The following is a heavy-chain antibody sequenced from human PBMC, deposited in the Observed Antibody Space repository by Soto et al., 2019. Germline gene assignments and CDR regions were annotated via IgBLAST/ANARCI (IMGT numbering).Heavy chain of an antibody. Sequence: QVQLQESGPGLVKPSQTLSLTCTVSGGSISSGGYYWSWIRQHPGKGMEWIGHIYHRGSTYYNPSLNSRINLSIDTSKNQFSLKLSSVSAADTGVYSCAREGREGFHNYGFTVLDCWGQGTLVTVSS. CDR1: GGSISSGGYY. CDR3: AREGREGFHNYGFTVLDC. V-gene: IGHV4-31*03. CDR2: IYHRGST. D-gene: IGHD5-18*01. J-gene: IGHJ4*02.